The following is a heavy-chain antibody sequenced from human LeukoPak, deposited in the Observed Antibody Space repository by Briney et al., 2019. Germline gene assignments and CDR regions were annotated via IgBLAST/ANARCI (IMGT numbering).Heavy chain of an antibody. CDR3: ARGSIWFGEFNWFDP. D-gene: IGHD3-10*01. V-gene: IGHV3-7*01. CDR2: IKQDGSEK. CDR1: GFTFSSYW. Sequence: GRSLRLSCAASGFTFSSYWKSWVRQAPGKGLEWVANIKQDGSEKYYVDSVKGRFTISRDNAKNSLYLQMNSLRAEDTAVYYCARGSIWFGEFNWFDPWGQGTLVTVSS. J-gene: IGHJ5*02.